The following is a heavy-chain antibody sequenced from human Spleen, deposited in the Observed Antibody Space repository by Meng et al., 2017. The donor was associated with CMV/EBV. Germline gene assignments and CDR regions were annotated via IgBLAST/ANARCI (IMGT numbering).Heavy chain of an antibody. J-gene: IGHJ4*02. CDR3: AKYGGYVS. Sequence: LICTVSGGSISISIYYWGWSRQPPGMGLEWIGSIHYSGSTYYNPSLRSRVTISIDTSKNQFSLKLRSVTAADTAVYYCAKYGGYVSWGQGTLVTVSS. CDR1: GGSISISIYY. D-gene: IGHD5-12*01. V-gene: IGHV4-39*01. CDR2: IHYSGST.